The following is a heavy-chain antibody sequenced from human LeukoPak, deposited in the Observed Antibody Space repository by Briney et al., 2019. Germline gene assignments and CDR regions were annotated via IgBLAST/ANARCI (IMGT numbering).Heavy chain of an antibody. J-gene: IGHJ6*03. Sequence: SETLSLTCTVSGGSIGSYFWNWLRQSPGKGLQWFGYINYSGSTNYKSSLKSRVTISVDTSKNQFSLKLSSVTAADTAVYYCARTTEGGYSYGYFYYYYMDVWGKGTTVTISS. V-gene: IGHV4-59*01. CDR1: GGSIGSYF. CDR3: ARTTEGGYSYGYFYYYYMDV. D-gene: IGHD5-18*01. CDR2: INYSGST.